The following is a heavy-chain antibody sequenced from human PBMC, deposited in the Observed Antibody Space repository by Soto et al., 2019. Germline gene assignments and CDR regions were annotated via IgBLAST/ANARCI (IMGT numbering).Heavy chain of an antibody. J-gene: IGHJ6*02. CDR3: ARPRAPYYYDSSGYPYYGMDV. CDR1: GYTFTSYG. CDR2: ISAYNGNT. D-gene: IGHD3-22*01. V-gene: IGHV1-18*01. Sequence: QVQLVQSGAEVKKPGASVKVSCKASGYTFTSYGISWVRQAPGQGLEWMGWISAYNGNTNYAQKLQGRVTMTTDTSTSTAYMELSSLRSDDTAVYYCARPRAPYYYDSSGYPYYGMDVWGQGTTVTVSS.